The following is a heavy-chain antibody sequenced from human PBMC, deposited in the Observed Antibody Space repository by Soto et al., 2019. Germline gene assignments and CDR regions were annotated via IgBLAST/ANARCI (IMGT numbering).Heavy chain of an antibody. Sequence: PVVSLRLCWAAAGGTCVAFSVNWIRQAQGKGLEWVSYINRISNQIYYVDSVKGRFTISSDSAKSSLYLEMNSLRDEDTAVYYCARDSGYAFDIWGQGTMVTVSS. CDR3: ARDSGYAFDI. CDR2: INRISNQI. CDR1: GGTCVAFS. D-gene: IGHD5-12*01. J-gene: IGHJ3*02. V-gene: IGHV3-48*02.